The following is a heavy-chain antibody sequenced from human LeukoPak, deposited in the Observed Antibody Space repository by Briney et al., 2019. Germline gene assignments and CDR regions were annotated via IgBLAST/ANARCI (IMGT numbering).Heavy chain of an antibody. CDR2: IYTSGST. V-gene: IGHV4-4*09. D-gene: IGHD6-19*01. CDR1: GGSISSYY. Sequence: SETLSLTCTVSGGSISSYYWSWIRQPPGKGLEWIGYIYTSGSTNYNPSLKSRVTISVDTSKNQFSLKLSSVTAADTAVYYCARAGYSSGWSPYYYYYYMGVWGKGTTVTVSS. J-gene: IGHJ6*03. CDR3: ARAGYSSGWSPYYYYYYMGV.